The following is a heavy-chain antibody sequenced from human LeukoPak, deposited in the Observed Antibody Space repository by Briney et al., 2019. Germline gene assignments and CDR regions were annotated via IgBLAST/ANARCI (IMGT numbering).Heavy chain of an antibody. V-gene: IGHV1-2*02. CDR3: ARLSAL. CDR1: GYPFSDYY. J-gene: IGHJ4*02. CDR2: INPKNGDT. Sequence: ASVKVSCKASGYPFSDYYIHWIRPASGQGLESMGWINPKNGDTKYAQRSQGRLTITMDTSIDTVYMELRSLRYDDTAVYYCARLSALWGQGTLVTVSS.